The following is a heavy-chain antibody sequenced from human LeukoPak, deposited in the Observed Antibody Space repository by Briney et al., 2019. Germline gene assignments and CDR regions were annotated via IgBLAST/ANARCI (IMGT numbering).Heavy chain of an antibody. CDR2: IKQEGSDK. CDR1: GFTLSSKW. D-gene: IGHD1-26*01. CDR3: ARHIVGRGGFDM. Sequence: GGCLRPACAVYGFTLSSKWVGSVRQARGRGLGWVANIKQEGSDKYYVESVKGRFTMSRDNTRNSLFLQVYSLRVGESAVYSCARHIVGRGGFDMWGQEPMVPVSS. J-gene: IGHJ3*02. V-gene: IGHV3-7*01.